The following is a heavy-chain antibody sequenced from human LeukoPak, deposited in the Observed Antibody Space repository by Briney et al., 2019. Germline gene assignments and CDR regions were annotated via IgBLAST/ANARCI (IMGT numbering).Heavy chain of an antibody. CDR2: MKQDGSAK. CDR1: EFTFSSYW. V-gene: IGHV3-7*01. Sequence: PGGSLRLSCVASEFTFSSYWMAWVRQAPGKGLEWVANMKQDGSAKHYADSVKGRFSISRDNSKKSVYLQMDSLRAEDTALYYCARDNVGALDYWGHGTLVTVSS. D-gene: IGHD1-26*01. J-gene: IGHJ4*01. CDR3: ARDNVGALDY.